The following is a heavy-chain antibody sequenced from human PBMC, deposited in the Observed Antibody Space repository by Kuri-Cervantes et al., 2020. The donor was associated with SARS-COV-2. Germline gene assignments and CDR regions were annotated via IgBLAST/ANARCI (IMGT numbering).Heavy chain of an antibody. J-gene: IGHJ4*02. CDR2: INHSGST. Sequence: SETLSLTCTVSGGSISSGSYYWSWIRQPAGKGLEWIGEINHSGSTNYNPSLKSRVTISVDTSKNQFSLKLSSVTAADTAVYYCARERADTLRFDYWGQGTLVTVSS. D-gene: IGHD6-19*01. V-gene: IGHV4-61*09. CDR1: GGSISSGSYY. CDR3: ARERADTLRFDY.